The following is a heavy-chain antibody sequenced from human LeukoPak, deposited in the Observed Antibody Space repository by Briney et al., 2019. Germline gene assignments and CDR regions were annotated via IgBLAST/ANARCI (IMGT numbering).Heavy chain of an antibody. CDR1: GYPFNNYD. CDR2: MNPHSGKT. CDR3: ARLSSHYGDYKVDP. J-gene: IGHJ5*02. V-gene: IGHV1-8*01. Sequence: GASVKVSCKASGYPFNNYDINWVRQATGLGLEWMGWMNPHSGKTGYAQNSQGRVTMTRDTSISTAYMELSSLRSEDTAVYYCARLSSHYGDYKVDPWGQGTLVTVSS. D-gene: IGHD4-17*01.